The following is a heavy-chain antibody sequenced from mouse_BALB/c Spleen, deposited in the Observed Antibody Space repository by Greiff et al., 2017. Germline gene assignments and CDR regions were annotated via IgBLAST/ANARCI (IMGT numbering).Heavy chain of an antibody. V-gene: IGHV5-9-3*01. D-gene: IGHD2-3*01. CDR1: GFTFSSYA. Sequence: EVQLQESGGGLVKPGGSLKLSCAASGFTFSSYAMSWVRQTPEKRLEWVATISSGGSYTYYPDSVKGRFTISRDNAKNTLYLQMSSLRSEDTAMYYCARFPYDGYFYYFDYWGQGTTLTVSS. CDR2: ISSGGSYT. J-gene: IGHJ2*01. CDR3: ARFPYDGYFYYFDY.